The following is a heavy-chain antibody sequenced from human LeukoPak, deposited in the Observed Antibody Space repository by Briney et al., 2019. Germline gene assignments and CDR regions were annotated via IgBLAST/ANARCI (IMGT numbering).Heavy chain of an antibody. CDR2: ISTSGGTT. CDR3: AVMHRYYDGSGYWVQ. J-gene: IGHJ4*02. Sequence: QPGGSLRLSCAASGFTFGSYAMSWVRQAPGKGLEWVSGISTSGGTTSYAESVKGRFTVSRDNPRNTLYMEMNSLRDEDTAVYYCAVMHRYYDGSGYWVQWGQGTLVTVSS. CDR1: GFTFGSYA. V-gene: IGHV3-23*01. D-gene: IGHD3-22*01.